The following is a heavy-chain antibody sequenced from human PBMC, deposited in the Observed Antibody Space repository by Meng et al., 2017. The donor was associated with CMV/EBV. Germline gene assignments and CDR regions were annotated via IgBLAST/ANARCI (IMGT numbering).Heavy chain of an antibody. Sequence: QGRLQQWGAGLLKPSDTLSLTCAVYGGSFSGYYWSWIRQPPGKGLEWIGEINHSGSTNYNPSLKSRVTISVDTSKNQFSLKLSSVTAADTAVYYCASSLTYPDYWGQGTLVTVSS. CDR1: GGSFSGYY. V-gene: IGHV4-34*01. CDR2: INHSGST. CDR3: ASSLTYPDY. J-gene: IGHJ4*02. D-gene: IGHD2-15*01.